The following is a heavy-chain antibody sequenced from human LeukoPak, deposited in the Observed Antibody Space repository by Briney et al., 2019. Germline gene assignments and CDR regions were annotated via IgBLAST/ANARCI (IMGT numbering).Heavy chain of an antibody. D-gene: IGHD3-16*01. J-gene: IGHJ4*02. CDR3: ARSWATGGQRVPDY. CDR1: GFTFSSYS. V-gene: IGHV3-21*01. CDR2: ISSSSSYI. Sequence: PGGSLRLSCAASGFTFSSYSMNWVLQAPGKGLEWVSSISSSSSYIYYADSVKGRFTISRDNAKNSLYPQMNSLRAEDTAVYYCARSWATGGQRVPDYWGQGTLVTVSS.